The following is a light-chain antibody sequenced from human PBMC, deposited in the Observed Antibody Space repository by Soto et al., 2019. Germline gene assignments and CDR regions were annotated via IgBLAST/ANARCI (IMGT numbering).Light chain of an antibody. V-gene: IGKV3-20*01. CDR2: AAS. CDR3: QQYNNWPS. Sequence: EIVLTPSPGTLSLSPVERATLSCRASQTVSSNYLAWYQQKPGQAPRLLIYAASTRATGIPDRFSGSGSGTDFTLTISRLEPEDFAVYYCQQYNNWPSFGQGTKVDIK. J-gene: IGKJ1*01. CDR1: QTVSSNY.